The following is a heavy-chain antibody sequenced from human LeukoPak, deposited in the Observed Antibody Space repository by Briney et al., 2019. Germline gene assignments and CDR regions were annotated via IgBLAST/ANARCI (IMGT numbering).Heavy chain of an antibody. V-gene: IGHV3-64D*06. Sequence: SGGSLRLSCSASGFTFSSYAMHWVRQAPGKGLEYVSAINTNGGSTYYADSVEGRFTISRDNSKNTLYLQMSSLRPEDTAVYYCVKGGGNYYYYYAMDVWGQGTTVTVSS. CDR3: VKGGGNYYYYYAMDV. J-gene: IGHJ6*02. CDR2: INTNGGST. D-gene: IGHD1-26*01. CDR1: GFTFSSYA.